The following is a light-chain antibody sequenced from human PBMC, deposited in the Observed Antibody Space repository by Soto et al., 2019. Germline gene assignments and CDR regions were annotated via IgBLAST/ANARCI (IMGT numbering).Light chain of an antibody. V-gene: IGLV2-14*01. CDR1: SSYFGDYAY. CDR2: EVS. Sequence: QSLLTQPVSVSGPPGQSITISCTGTSSYFGDYAYVSWYLQHPGKVPKLMIYEVSNRPSGVSNRFSGSQSGNTASLTISGLQAEDEADYYCSSYAGSSTLVFGTGTKVTVL. J-gene: IGLJ1*01. CDR3: SSYAGSSTLV.